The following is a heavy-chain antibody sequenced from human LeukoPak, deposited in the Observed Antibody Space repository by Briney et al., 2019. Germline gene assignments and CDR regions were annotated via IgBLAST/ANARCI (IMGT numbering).Heavy chain of an antibody. J-gene: IGHJ4*02. Sequence: PGGSLTLYCAASGFHFLDYDMHWVRQVIAKGLDWVSAIGIRGDTHYSGSVKGRFTISRENAESSLYLQMNSLRAEDTAVYYCARGGIQVSGIDEFDYWGQGTLVTVSS. CDR1: GFHFLDYD. D-gene: IGHD6-19*01. V-gene: IGHV3-13*01. CDR3: ARGGIQVSGIDEFDY. CDR2: IGIRGDT.